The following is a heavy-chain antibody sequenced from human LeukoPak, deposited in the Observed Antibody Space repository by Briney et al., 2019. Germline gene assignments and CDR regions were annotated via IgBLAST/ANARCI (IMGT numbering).Heavy chain of an antibody. CDR1: GYTFTSYD. J-gene: IGHJ4*02. D-gene: IGHD3-10*01. CDR2: MNPNSGNT. V-gene: IGHV1-8*01. CDR3: ARAARYYYGSGSYYGY. Sequence: ASVKVSCKASGYTFTSYDINWVRQATGQGLEWMGWMNPNSGNTGYAQKFQGRVTMTRNTSISTAYMELSSLRSEDTAVYYCARAARYYYGSGSYYGYWGQGTLVTVSS.